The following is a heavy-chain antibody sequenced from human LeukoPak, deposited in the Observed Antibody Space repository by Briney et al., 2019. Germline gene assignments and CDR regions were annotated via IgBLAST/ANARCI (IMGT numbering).Heavy chain of an antibody. Sequence: PSETLTLTCTVSGGSISSYYWSWIRQPPGKGLEWIGYIYSSGSTNYNPSLKSRVTIAVETSKNQFSLKLSSVTAADTAVYYCARAPYDILTGYYSYYYGMDVWGQGTTVTVSS. CDR3: ARAPYDILTGYYSYYYGMDV. CDR2: IYSSGST. CDR1: GGSISSYY. V-gene: IGHV4-59*01. D-gene: IGHD3-9*01. J-gene: IGHJ6*02.